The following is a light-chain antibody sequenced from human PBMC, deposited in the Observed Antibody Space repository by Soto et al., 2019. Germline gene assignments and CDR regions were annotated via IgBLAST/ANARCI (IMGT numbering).Light chain of an antibody. Sequence: QSALTQPGSVSGSPGQSITVSCTGTSSDVGGYNYVSWYQHHPGRAPKLIIYEVSNRPSGVSNRFSGSKSGNTAFLTISGLQAEDEADYYCTSYTTTSAPVFGSGTKVTLL. CDR2: EVS. CDR3: TSYTTTSAPV. CDR1: SSDVGGYNY. J-gene: IGLJ1*01. V-gene: IGLV2-14*01.